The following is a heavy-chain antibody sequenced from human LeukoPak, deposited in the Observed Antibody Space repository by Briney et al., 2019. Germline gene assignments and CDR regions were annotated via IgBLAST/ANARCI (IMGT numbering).Heavy chain of an antibody. CDR2: IDHSGRT. Sequence: SETLSLTCTVSGGSVSNYYWTWIRQPPGKGLEWIGEIDHSGRTNYNPSLESRVTMSVDTSKNQFSLNLNSVTAADSAVYYCARWGELSGSSTYNSFNYWGQGTLVTVSS. V-gene: IGHV4-34*01. CDR1: GGSVSNYY. D-gene: IGHD3-22*01. J-gene: IGHJ4*02. CDR3: ARWGELSGSSTYNSFNY.